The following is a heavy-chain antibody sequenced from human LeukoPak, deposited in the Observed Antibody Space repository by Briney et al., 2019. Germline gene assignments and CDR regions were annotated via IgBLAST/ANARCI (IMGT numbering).Heavy chain of an antibody. CDR2: IKQDGSEK. CDR3: ARYLVTGSTSDAFDI. D-gene: IGHD1-7*01. J-gene: IGHJ3*02. V-gene: IGHV3-7*01. CDR1: GFTFSSYW. Sequence: GSLRLSCAASGFTFSSYWMSWVRQAPGKGLEWVANIKQDGSEKYYVDSVKGRFKISRDNAQNSLYLQVNSLRAEDTAMYFCARYLVTGSTSDAFDIWGQGTMVTVSS.